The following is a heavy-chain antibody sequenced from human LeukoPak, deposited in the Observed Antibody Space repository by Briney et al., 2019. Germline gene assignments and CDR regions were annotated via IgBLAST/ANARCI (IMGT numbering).Heavy chain of an antibody. V-gene: IGHV4-38-2*02. CDR1: GSSINSGYF. CDR2: IYHNGST. CDR3: ARGYSSGWYLYYFDY. Sequence: KPSETLSLTCTVSGSSINSGYFWGWIRQPPGTGLEWFGSIYHNGSTYYNPSLKSRVTISVDTSKNQFSLKLTSVTAADTAVYYCARGYSSGWYLYYFDYWGQGTLVTVSS. D-gene: IGHD6-19*01. J-gene: IGHJ4*02.